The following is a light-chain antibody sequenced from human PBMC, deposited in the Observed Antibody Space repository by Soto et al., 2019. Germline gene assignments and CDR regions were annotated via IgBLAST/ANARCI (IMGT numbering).Light chain of an antibody. CDR2: DVT. J-gene: IGLJ1*01. CDR3: CSDAFAYGVV. CDR1: SSDVGGYSY. Sequence: SVPTQPRSVSGSPGQAVTISCTGTSSDVGGYSYVSWYQQHPGKAPKLMIFDVTKRPSGVPDRFSGSKSGNTASLTISGLQAEDGAVYYCCSDAFAYGVVFGTGTKVTV. V-gene: IGLV2-11*01.